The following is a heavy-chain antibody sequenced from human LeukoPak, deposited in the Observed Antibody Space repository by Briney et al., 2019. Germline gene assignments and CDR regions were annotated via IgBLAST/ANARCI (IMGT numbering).Heavy chain of an antibody. V-gene: IGHV4-39*01. Sequence: PSETLSLTCTVSGGSISSSSYYWGWIRQPPGKGLEWIGSIYYSGSTYYNPSLKSRVTISVDTSKNQFSLKLSSVTAADTAVYYCARPGSSSSRYYYYYGVDVWGQGTTVTVSS. D-gene: IGHD6-6*01. CDR3: ARPGSSSSRYYYYYGVDV. CDR2: IYYSGST. J-gene: IGHJ6*02. CDR1: GGSISSSSYY.